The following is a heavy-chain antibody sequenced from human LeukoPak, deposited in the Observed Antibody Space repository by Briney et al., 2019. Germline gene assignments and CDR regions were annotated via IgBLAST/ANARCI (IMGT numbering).Heavy chain of an antibody. V-gene: IGHV3-33*01. CDR2: IWYDGSNK. Sequence: GRSLRLSCAASGFTFSSYGMHWVRQAPGKGLEWVAVIWYDGSNKYYADSVKGRFTISRDNSKNTLYLQMNSLRAEDTAVYYCARVRRAIFGVGEESDYWGQGTLVTVSP. J-gene: IGHJ4*02. D-gene: IGHD3-3*01. CDR1: GFTFSSYG. CDR3: ARVRRAIFGVGEESDY.